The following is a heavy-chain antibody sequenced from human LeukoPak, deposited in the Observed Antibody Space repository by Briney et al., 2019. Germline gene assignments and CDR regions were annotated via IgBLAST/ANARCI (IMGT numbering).Heavy chain of an antibody. CDR2: MNPNNGNT. CDR3: ARGFLGYDSSDYAFSYY. J-gene: IGHJ4*02. Sequence: ASVKVSCKASGYTFTNYDITWVRQATGQGLEWMGWMNPNNGNTGYAQRFQGRVTLTRDTSISTAYMELSSLRSEDTAVYYCARGFLGYDSSDYAFSYYWGQGTLVTASS. CDR1: GYTFTNYD. V-gene: IGHV1-8*01. D-gene: IGHD3-22*01.